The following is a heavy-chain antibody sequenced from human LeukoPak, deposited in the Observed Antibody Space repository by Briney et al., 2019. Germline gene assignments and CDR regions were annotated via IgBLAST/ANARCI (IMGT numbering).Heavy chain of an antibody. J-gene: IGHJ4*02. CDR1: GFTFSSYS. CDR3: AKDPIVEVVAAWYFDY. V-gene: IGHV3-21*01. D-gene: IGHD2-15*01. Sequence: GGSLRLSCAASGFTFSSYSMNWVRQAPGKGLEWVSSISSSSSYIYYADSVKGRFTISRDNSKDTLYLQMNSLRAEDTAVYYCAKDPIVEVVAAWYFDYWGQGTLVTVSS. CDR2: ISSSSSYI.